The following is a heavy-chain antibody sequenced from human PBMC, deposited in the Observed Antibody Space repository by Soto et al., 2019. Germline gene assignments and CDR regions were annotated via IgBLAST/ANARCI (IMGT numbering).Heavy chain of an antibody. D-gene: IGHD6-6*01. Sequence: GGSLRLSCAASGFTFSSYAVGWVRQAPGKGLEWVSTSGTSSGTYYADSVKGRFTISRDNSKNTLYLQMNSLRAEDTAVYYCAKSVPYYFASWGQGTLVTVSS. J-gene: IGHJ4*02. V-gene: IGHV3-23*01. CDR1: GFTFSSYA. CDR2: SGTSSGT. CDR3: AKSVPYYFAS.